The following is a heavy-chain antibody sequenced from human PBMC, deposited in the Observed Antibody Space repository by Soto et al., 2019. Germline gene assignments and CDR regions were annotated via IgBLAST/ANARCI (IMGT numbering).Heavy chain of an antibody. Sequence: GVSLRLSCAASGFTFSSSGIHWVRQAPGKGLEWVAVISYDGSNKFYIDSVKGRFTVSRDNSKDTLYLQMSSLRAEDTAVYYCAKDRQADIWRLPSPMNVWGQGTTVTV. D-gene: IGHD3-3*01. V-gene: IGHV3-30*18. CDR1: GFTFSSSG. J-gene: IGHJ6*02. CDR2: ISYDGSNK. CDR3: AKDRQADIWRLPSPMNV.